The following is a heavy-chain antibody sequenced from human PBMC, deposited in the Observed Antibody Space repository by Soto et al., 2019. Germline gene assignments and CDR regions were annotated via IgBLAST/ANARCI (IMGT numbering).Heavy chain of an antibody. V-gene: IGHV3-23*01. J-gene: IGHJ5*02. CDR2: ISGSGGST. D-gene: IGHD1-26*01. CDR3: AKSEWELLNWFDP. Sequence: EVQLLESGGGLVQPRGSLRLSCAASGFTFNNYAMNWVRQAPGKGLEWVSTISGSGGSTYYADSVKGRFTISRDNSKNTLYLQMNSLRAEDTAVYYCAKSEWELLNWFDPWGQGTLVTVSS. CDR1: GFTFNNYA.